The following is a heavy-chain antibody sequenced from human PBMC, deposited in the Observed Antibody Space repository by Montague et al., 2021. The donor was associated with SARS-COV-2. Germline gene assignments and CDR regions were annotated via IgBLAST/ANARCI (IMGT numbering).Heavy chain of an antibody. CDR2: NYHSGCT. CDR3: ARGGFYDCAATSCTTTDALDI. J-gene: IGHJ3*02. D-gene: IGHD2-2*01. V-gene: IGHV4-31*03. CDR1: GDSIGTGGFY. Sequence: TLSLTCSVSGDSIGTGGFYSTWIRHPPGKGLEWLGNNYHSGCTYLNPSIKSRLTMSVDTSKQHFSLNLTSVTAANTVVYYCARGGFYDCAATSCTTTDALDIWGQGTMVTVSS.